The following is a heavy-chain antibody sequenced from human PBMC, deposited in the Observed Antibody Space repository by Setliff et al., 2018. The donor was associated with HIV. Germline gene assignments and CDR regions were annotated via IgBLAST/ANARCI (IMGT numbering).Heavy chain of an antibody. CDR3: ARFDHASIDY. J-gene: IGHJ4*02. D-gene: IGHD2-2*01. Sequence: PSETLSLTCVVSGGSISSSNWWSWVRQPPGKGLEWIGEIYHSGSPNYNPSLKSRVTISVDKSKNQFSLNLSSVTAADTAVYYCARFDHASIDYWGQGTLVTAPQ. CDR1: GGSISSSNW. V-gene: IGHV4-4*02. CDR2: IYHSGSP.